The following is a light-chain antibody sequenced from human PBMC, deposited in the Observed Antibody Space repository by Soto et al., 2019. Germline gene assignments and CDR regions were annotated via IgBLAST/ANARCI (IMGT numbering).Light chain of an antibody. V-gene: IGKV3-11*01. CDR2: DAS. CDR3: QQYGTSPRT. CDR1: QYVKQY. Sequence: EIVLTQSPATLSLSPGERATLSCRASQYVKQYLAWYQQKPGQAPRLLIYDASNRATGIPARFSGSGSGTDFTLTISSLEPEDSAVYYCQQYGTSPRTFGQGTRV. J-gene: IGKJ1*01.